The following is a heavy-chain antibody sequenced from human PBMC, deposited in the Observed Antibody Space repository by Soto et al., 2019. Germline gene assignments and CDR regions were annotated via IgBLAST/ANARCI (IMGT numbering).Heavy chain of an antibody. D-gene: IGHD6-13*01. Sequence: EVQLLESGGDLVQPGGSLRLSCAASGFSFSTYAMSWVRQAPGRGLEWVSAIGSSGDSTYYVDSVKGRFTISRDSSKNTLFLFMHNLRAEDTAVYYCAKEGRNSRFLDDWGQGTLVTVSS. CDR1: GFSFSTYA. CDR3: AKEGRNSRFLDD. CDR2: IGSSGDST. V-gene: IGHV3-23*01. J-gene: IGHJ4*02.